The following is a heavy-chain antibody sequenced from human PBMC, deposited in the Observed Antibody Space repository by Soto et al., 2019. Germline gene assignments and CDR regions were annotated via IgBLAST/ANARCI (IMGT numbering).Heavy chain of an antibody. J-gene: IGHJ5*02. Sequence: QVQLVQSEAEVKKPGSSVRVSCKSSGGTVSSYSLSWLRQAPGQGLEWVGGILPLRQTPKYAQKFQGRVTISVDRSTNTGYMDLTRLTSEDTAVYCCASPIDGVRFLGWLPFDGWGQGTLVTVSS. V-gene: IGHV1-69*06. CDR1: GGTVSSYS. CDR2: ILPLRQTP. D-gene: IGHD3-3*01. CDR3: ASPIDGVRFLGWLPFDG.